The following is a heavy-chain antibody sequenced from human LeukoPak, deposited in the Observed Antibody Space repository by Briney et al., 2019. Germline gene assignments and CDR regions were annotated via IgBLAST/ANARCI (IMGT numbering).Heavy chain of an antibody. V-gene: IGHV1-18*01. CDR1: GYTLTSYG. J-gene: IGHJ4*02. CDR3: ARDEEYCSSTSCPGGVDTANY. CDR2: ISACNGNT. D-gene: IGHD2-2*01. Sequence: GASVKVSCKASGYTLTSYGISWVRQAPGQGLEWMGWISACNGNTNYAQKLQGRVTMTTDTSTSTAYMELRSLRADDTAVYYCARDEEYCSSTSCPGGVDTANYWGQGTLVTVSS.